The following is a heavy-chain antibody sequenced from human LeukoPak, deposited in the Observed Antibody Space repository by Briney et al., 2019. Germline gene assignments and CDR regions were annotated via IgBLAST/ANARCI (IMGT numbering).Heavy chain of an antibody. V-gene: IGHV4-39*01. J-gene: IGHJ1*01. Sequence: SGTLSLTCTVSGGSITSSYFWGWIRQPPGKGLVWIGSISYSGSTQYNPSLKGRVTISVDTSKNEFSLNLGSVTAADTAVYFCAPYCSGGSCTGYVQHWGQGSLVTVSS. D-gene: IGHD2-15*01. CDR3: APYCSGGSCTGYVQH. CDR1: GGSITSSYF. CDR2: ISYSGST.